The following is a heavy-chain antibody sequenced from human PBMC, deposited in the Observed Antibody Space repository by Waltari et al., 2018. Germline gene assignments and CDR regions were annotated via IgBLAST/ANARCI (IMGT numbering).Heavy chain of an antibody. CDR2: ISYDGSNK. J-gene: IGHJ4*02. D-gene: IGHD6-19*01. CDR1: GFTFSTYD. CDR3: ARGRIAVAAHFDY. V-gene: IGHV3-30-3*01. Sequence: QVQLLESGGGGVKPGRSMRLSCAASGFTFSTYDMHWVRQDPGKGLEWVAVISYDGSNKYYADYVKGRFTISRDNSKNTLYLQMNSLRAEETAVYYCARGRIAVAAHFDYWGQGTLVTVSS.